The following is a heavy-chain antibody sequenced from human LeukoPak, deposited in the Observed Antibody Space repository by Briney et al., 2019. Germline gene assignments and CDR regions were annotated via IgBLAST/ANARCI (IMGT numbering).Heavy chain of an antibody. CDR2: INNGSNYI. Sequence: GGSLRLSCAASGFTFSSYTINWVRQPPGKGLEWVASINNGSNYIFYADSVKGRFTISRDNGKNSLSLQMNSLRAEDTAVYYCARDRGGRVVVTATYFDSWGQGTLVTVSS. V-gene: IGHV3-21*01. J-gene: IGHJ4*02. CDR1: GFTFSSYT. D-gene: IGHD2-21*02. CDR3: ARDRGGRVVVTATYFDS.